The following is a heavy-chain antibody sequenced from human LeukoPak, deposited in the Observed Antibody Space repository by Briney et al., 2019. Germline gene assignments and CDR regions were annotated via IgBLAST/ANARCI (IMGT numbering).Heavy chain of an antibody. D-gene: IGHD2-2*01. V-gene: IGHV3-7*01. CDR2: INQDESKK. CDR3: ARDHAYRADY. J-gene: IGHJ4*02. Sequence: GGSLRLSCAASGFTFSNDWMCWVRQAPGKGLERVANINQDESKKYYADSVKGRFTISRDNAKNSLYLQMSSLTAEDTAIYYCARDHAYRADYWGQGTLVTVSS. CDR1: GFTFSNDW.